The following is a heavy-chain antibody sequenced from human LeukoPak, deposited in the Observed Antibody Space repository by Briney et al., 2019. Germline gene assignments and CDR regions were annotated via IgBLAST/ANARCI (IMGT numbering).Heavy chain of an antibody. CDR1: GLTVISNY. D-gene: IGHD5-12*01. J-gene: IGHJ6*02. Sequence: GGSLRLSCAASGLTVISNYLSWVRQPPGKGRGWVSVINSGGRTNNADSVKGRFTISRDNSKNTLYLQMKSLRAEDTAVYYCARNSGTTHNQDTVNYYYYYGMDVWGQGTTVTVSS. CDR2: INSGGRT. V-gene: IGHV3-66*01. CDR3: ARNSGTTHNQDTVNYYYYYGMDV.